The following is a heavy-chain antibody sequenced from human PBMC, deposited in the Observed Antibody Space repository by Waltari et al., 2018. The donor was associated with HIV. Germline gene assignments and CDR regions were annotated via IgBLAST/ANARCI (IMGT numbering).Heavy chain of an antibody. D-gene: IGHD3-16*01. J-gene: IGHJ5*02. Sequence: QAQLQQWGAGLLKPSETLSLTCVVYGESFSAYYWSWIRQPPGKGLEWIGEINHRGSTNYRPSLKSRVTISSDTSKNQFSLKLTSVTAADTAVYYCARRGYESVWGSYNAWGQGTLVTVSS. CDR2: INHRGST. CDR1: GESFSAYY. V-gene: IGHV4-34*01. CDR3: ARRGYESVWGSYNA.